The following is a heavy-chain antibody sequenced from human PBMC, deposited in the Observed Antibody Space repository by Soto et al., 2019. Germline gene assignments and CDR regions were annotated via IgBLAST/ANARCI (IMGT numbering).Heavy chain of an antibody. D-gene: IGHD1-7*01. J-gene: IGHJ4*02. Sequence: QVQLVQAGAEVKKPGSSVKVSCKASGGSFINYGITWVRQAPGLGLELVGGIIPVSGKGGYAQKFQGRVRITADTTATTSYMELRRLTSGDTSVYYCAREVDWNYVIWGQGTLDTGSS. V-gene: IGHV1-69*06. CDR3: AREVDWNYVI. CDR1: GGSFINYG. CDR2: IIPVSGKG.